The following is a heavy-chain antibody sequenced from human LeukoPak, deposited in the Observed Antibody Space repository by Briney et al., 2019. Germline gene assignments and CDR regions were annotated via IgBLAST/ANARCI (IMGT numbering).Heavy chain of an antibody. CDR2: ISAYNGNT. CDR3: ARGRRSLTMIVVVITYYFGY. Sequence: ASVKVSCKASGYTFTSYGISWVRQAPGQGLEWMGWISAYNGNTNYAQKLQGRVTMTTDTSTSTAYMELRSLRSDDTAVYYCARGRRSLTMIVVVITYYFGYWGQGTLVTVSS. J-gene: IGHJ4*02. V-gene: IGHV1-18*01. D-gene: IGHD3-22*01. CDR1: GYTFTSYG.